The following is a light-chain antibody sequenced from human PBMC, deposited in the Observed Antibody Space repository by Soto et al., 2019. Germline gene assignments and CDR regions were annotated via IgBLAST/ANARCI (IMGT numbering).Light chain of an antibody. J-gene: IGLJ1*01. CDR3: SSSTSSRGV. CDR1: SSDVGGYNY. CDR2: DVS. Sequence: QSALTQPASVSGSPGQSITISCTGTSSDVGGYNYVSWYQQHPGKAPKLMIYDVSNRPSGVSNRFSGSKSGNTASLTISGLRAEDAADYYCSSSTSSRGVFGTGTKVT. V-gene: IGLV2-14*01.